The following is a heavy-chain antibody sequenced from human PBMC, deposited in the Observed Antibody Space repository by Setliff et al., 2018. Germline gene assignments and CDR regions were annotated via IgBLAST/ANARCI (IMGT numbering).Heavy chain of an antibody. V-gene: IGHV4-4*08. CDR3: ARERGFAGYYGSWTHESFDL. CDR2: ISSIGNT. J-gene: IGHJ5*02. D-gene: IGHD3-10*01. CDR1: GGSISDSS. Sequence: SETLSLTCTVSGGSISDSSWSWIRQPPGKGLEWIGCISSIGNTYYNPSLGSRLTISADTSNNQFSLNLISVTAADTAVYYCARERGFAGYYGSWTHESFDLWGQGSLVTVSS.